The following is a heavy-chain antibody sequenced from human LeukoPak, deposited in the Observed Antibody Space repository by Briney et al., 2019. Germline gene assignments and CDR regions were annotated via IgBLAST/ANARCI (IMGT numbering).Heavy chain of an antibody. Sequence: PGGSLRLSCAASGFTFSDHYMSWIRQAPGKGLEWFSYISYSGTTIYYADSVKGRFTISRDNARNSLYLQMNSLRADDTAMYYCARVSAPTVTIYSWGQGTLVTVSS. J-gene: IGHJ4*02. V-gene: IGHV3-11*01. D-gene: IGHD4-17*01. CDR1: GFTFSDHY. CDR2: ISYSGTTI. CDR3: ARVSAPTVTIYS.